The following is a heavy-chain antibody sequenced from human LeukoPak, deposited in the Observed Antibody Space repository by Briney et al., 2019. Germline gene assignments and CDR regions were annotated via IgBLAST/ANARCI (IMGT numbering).Heavy chain of an antibody. CDR2: IYYSGST. J-gene: IGHJ3*02. V-gene: IGHV4-39*07. CDR1: GGSISSSSYY. D-gene: IGHD3-22*01. Sequence: PSETLSLTCTVSGGSISSSSYYWGWIRQPPGKGLEWIGSIYYSGSTYYNPSLKSRVTISVDTSKNQFSLKLSSVTAADTAVYYCARALWYDSSGSRGEGAFDIWGQGTMVTVSS. CDR3: ARALWYDSSGSRGEGAFDI.